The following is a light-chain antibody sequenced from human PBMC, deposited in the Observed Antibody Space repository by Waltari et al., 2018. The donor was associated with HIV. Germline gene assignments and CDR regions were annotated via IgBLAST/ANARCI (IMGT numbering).Light chain of an antibody. CDR3: RSYSDTRKSWV. V-gene: IGLV2-23*02. CDR2: EVI. J-gene: IGLJ3*02. CDR1: SSAGSYNL. Sequence: QSALTQPASVSGAPGQSITISFSRTSSAGSYNLASWYQQQQDKAPRLMMLEVIKGPARGSNRFPGSKSGNTAFLTIAGVQADDEAEYYCRSYSDTRKSWVCGGGTKLTVL.